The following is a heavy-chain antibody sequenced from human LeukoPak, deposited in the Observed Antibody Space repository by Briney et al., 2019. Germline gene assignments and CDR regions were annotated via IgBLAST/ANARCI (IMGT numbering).Heavy chain of an antibody. CDR1: GFTFSNAW. J-gene: IGHJ4*02. CDR2: IKSKTDGGTT. Sequence: SGGSLRLSCAASGFTFSNAWMSWVRQAPGKGLEWVGRIKSKTDGGTTDYAAPVKGRFTISRDDSKNTLYLQMNSLKTEDTAVYYCTTDSGITMVRGVIHWGQGTLVTVSP. CDR3: TTDSGITMVRGVIH. V-gene: IGHV3-15*01. D-gene: IGHD3-10*01.